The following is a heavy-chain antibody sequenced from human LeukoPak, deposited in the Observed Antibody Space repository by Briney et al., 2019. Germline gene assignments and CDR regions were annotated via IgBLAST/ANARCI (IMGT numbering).Heavy chain of an antibody. J-gene: IGHJ4*02. CDR3: TRYNNDHFDY. V-gene: IGHV3-33*01. Sequence: GGSLRLSCAGSGFTFGGYGMHWFRQTPGKGLEWVAVIAYDGSRAFYADSVKGRFTISRDNSKNTVSVQMDDLRAEDTAVYYCTRYNNDHFDYWGQGTLLTVSS. CDR1: GFTFGGYG. D-gene: IGHD1-14*01. CDR2: IAYDGSRA.